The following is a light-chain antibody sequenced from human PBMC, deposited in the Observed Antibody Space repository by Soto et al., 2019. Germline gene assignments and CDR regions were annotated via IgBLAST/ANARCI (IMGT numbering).Light chain of an antibody. J-gene: IGKJ4*01. CDR3: QQYGDSPLT. CDR1: QPINNNY. Sequence: IVMTQSPRTLSLSPGERATLSCRASQPINNNYVAWYQQKPGQAPSLLIYGASSRATGIPDRFSGSGSGTDFTLTISRLEPEDFAVYHCQQYGDSPLTFGGGTKVEIK. CDR2: GAS. V-gene: IGKV3-20*01.